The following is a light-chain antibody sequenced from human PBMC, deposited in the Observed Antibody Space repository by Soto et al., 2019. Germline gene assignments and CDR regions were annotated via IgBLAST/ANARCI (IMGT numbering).Light chain of an antibody. V-gene: IGKV3-15*01. CDR3: QHYNSYSEA. J-gene: IGKJ1*01. CDR2: SAS. Sequence: EIVMTQSPATLSVSPGERATLSCRASQSVSSNLAWYQQKPGQAPRLLIYSASRGATGFPARFSGSGSGTDFTLTISSLQSEDFATYYCQHYNSYSEAFGQGTKVDIK. CDR1: QSVSSN.